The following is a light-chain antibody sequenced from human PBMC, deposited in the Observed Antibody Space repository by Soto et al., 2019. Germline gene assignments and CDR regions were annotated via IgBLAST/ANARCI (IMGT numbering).Light chain of an antibody. CDR2: GNS. CDR1: SSNIGAGYD. J-gene: IGLJ2*01. Sequence: QSVLTQPPSVSGAPGQRVTISCTGSSSNIGAGYDVHWYQQLPGTAPKVLIYGNSNRPSGVPDRFSGSKSGTSASLAITGLQADDDADYYCQSYDSSLSGSGVFGGGTAVTVL. V-gene: IGLV1-40*01. CDR3: QSYDSSLSGSGV.